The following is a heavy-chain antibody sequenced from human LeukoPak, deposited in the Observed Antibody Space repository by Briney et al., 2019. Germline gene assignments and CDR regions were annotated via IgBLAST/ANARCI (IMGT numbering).Heavy chain of an antibody. D-gene: IGHD2-2*01. Sequence: GGSLRLSCAASGFTFSSYAMHWVRQAPGKGLEWVAVISYDGSNKYYADSVKGRFTISRDNSKNTLYLQMNSLRAEDTAAYYCARDHGPAVTYYYYGMDVWGQGTTVTVSS. V-gene: IGHV3-30-3*01. CDR1: GFTFSSYA. J-gene: IGHJ6*02. CDR3: ARDHGPAVTYYYYGMDV. CDR2: ISYDGSNK.